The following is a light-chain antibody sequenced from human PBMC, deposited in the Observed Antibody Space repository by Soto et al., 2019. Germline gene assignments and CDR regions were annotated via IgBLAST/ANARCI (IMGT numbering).Light chain of an antibody. CDR1: QDISNY. Sequence: DIHMTQSPSSLSASVGDRVTITCQASQDISNYLNWYQQKLGKAPKLLIYAASNLETGVPSRFSGSRSGTDFTFTISSLQPEDFATYYCQQYDNLPLTFGGGTKVDIK. CDR2: AAS. V-gene: IGKV1-33*01. J-gene: IGKJ4*01. CDR3: QQYDNLPLT.